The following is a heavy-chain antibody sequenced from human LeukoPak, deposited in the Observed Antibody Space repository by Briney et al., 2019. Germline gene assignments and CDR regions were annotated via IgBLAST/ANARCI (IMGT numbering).Heavy chain of an antibody. CDR2: IFYSGSN. CDR3: ARGEWDLLFDY. CDR1: GGSISGYY. D-gene: IGHD1-26*01. V-gene: IGHV4-59*01. J-gene: IGHJ4*02. Sequence: SETLSLTCTVSGGSISGYYWSWLRQPPGKGLEWIGYIFYSGSNNYNPSLKSRVTISVDTSKNQFSLKLSSVTAADTAVYYCARGEWDLLFDYWGQGTLVTVSS.